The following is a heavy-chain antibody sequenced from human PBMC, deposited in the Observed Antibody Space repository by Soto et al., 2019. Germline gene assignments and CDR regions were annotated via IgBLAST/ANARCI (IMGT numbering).Heavy chain of an antibody. Sequence: GGSLILSCAASGFTFSSYSMSWVRQAPGKGLEWVSAISGSGGSTYYADSVKGRFTISRDNSKNTLYLQMNSLRAEDTAVYYCAKDGCGGDCYLHWFDPWGQGTLVTVSS. J-gene: IGHJ5*02. CDR2: ISGSGGST. CDR3: AKDGCGGDCYLHWFDP. CDR1: GFTFSSYS. D-gene: IGHD2-21*02. V-gene: IGHV3-23*01.